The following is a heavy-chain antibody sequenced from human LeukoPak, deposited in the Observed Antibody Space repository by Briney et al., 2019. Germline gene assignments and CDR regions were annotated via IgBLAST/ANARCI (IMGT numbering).Heavy chain of an antibody. J-gene: IGHJ4*02. CDR3: SRAGGGPQDSGSYHGEVYYFYY. D-gene: IGHD1-26*01. CDR2: INPSGGST. V-gene: IGHV1-46*01. Sequence: ASVKVSCKASGGTFSSYAISWVRQAPGQGLEWMGIINPSGGSTSYAQKFQGRVTMTRDTSKSTVSLELNRQSSEATAVYYCSRAGGGPQDSGSYHGEVYYFYYWGQGTLVTVSS. CDR1: GGTFSSYA.